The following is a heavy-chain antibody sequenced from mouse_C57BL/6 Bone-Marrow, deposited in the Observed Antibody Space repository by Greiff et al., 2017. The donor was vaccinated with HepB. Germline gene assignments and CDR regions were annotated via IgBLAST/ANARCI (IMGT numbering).Heavy chain of an antibody. V-gene: IGHV1-55*01. J-gene: IGHJ3*01. CDR1: GYTFTSYW. D-gene: IGHD2-4*01. Sequence: QVHVKQPGAELVKPGASVKMSCKASGYTFTSYWITWVKQRPGQGLEWIGDIYPGSGSTNYNEKFKSKATLTVDTSSSTAYMQLSSLTSEDSAVYYCAREGYDYGGSAWFAYWGQGTLVTVSA. CDR3: AREGYDYGGSAWFAY. CDR2: IYPGSGST.